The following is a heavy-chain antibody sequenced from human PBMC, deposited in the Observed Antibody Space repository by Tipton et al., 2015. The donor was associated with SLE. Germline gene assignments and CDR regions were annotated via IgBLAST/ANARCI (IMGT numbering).Heavy chain of an antibody. Sequence: TLSLTCGVYGGSFSGYYWTWIRQPPGKGLEWIGEIDHSGITNYNPSLKSRVSISEDTSKNQFSLKLTSVTAADTAVYYCASVYSITTYDALDIWGQGTMVTVSS. CDR3: ASVYSITTYDALDI. V-gene: IGHV4-34*01. J-gene: IGHJ3*02. CDR1: GGSFSGYY. CDR2: IDHSGIT. D-gene: IGHD4-11*01.